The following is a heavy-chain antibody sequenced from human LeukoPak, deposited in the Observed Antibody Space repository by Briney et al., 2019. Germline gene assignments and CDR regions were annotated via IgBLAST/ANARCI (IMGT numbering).Heavy chain of an antibody. CDR1: GYTFTGYY. CDR2: INPNSGGT. V-gene: IGHV1-2*02. CDR3: ARDPRTLIAAAGTVGWFDP. J-gene: IGHJ5*02. Sequence: ASVKVSCKAFGYTFTGYYMHGVRQAPGKGLEWMGWINPNSGGTNYAQKFQGRVTMTRDTSISTAYMELSRLRSDDTAVYYCARDPRTLIAAAGTVGWFDPWGQGTLVTVSS. D-gene: IGHD6-13*01.